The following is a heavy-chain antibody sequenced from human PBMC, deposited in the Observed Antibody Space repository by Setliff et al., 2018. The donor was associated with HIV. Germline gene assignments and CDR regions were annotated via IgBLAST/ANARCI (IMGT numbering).Heavy chain of an antibody. V-gene: IGHV4-4*08. CDR2: IYYSGST. CDR3: AREAEFLTASYPYYYYYLDV. CDR1: GGSISSYF. Sequence: PSETLSLTCTVSGGSISSYFWSWIRQPPGKGLEWIGYIYYSGSTYYNPSLKSRVTISIDTSKNQFSLKLTSVTAADTAVYYCAREAEFLTASYPYYYYYLDVWGKGTTVTVSS. J-gene: IGHJ6*03. D-gene: IGHD3-9*01.